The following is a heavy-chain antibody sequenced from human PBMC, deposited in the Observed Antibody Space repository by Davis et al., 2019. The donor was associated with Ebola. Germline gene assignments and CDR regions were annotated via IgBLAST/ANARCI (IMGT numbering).Heavy chain of an antibody. Sequence: SETLSLTCAVYAWSFSGYYWRWIRQPPGKGLEWIGEINHSGSTNYNPSLKSRVTISVDTSKNQFSLKLSSVTAADTAVYYCARDGVVPAANYGMDVWGQGTTVTVSS. CDR2: INHSGST. CDR3: ARDGVVPAANYGMDV. D-gene: IGHD2-2*01. J-gene: IGHJ6*02. CDR1: AWSFSGYY. V-gene: IGHV4-34*01.